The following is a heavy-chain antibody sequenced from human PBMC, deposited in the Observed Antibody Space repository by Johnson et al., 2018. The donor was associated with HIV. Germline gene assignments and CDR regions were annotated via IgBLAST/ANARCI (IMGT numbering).Heavy chain of an antibody. D-gene: IGHD4-17*01. J-gene: IGHJ3*02. V-gene: IGHV3-11*04. CDR1: GFTFSDYY. CDR2: LNWNGGTT. Sequence: QVQLVESGGGLVQPGGSLRLSCAASGFTFSDYYMSWIRQAPGKGLEWVSGLNWNGGTTFYADAVTGRFTISRDNAKNSLYLQMNSLRAEDTAVYYCARDPPVTTTHNAFDIWGQGTMVTVSS. CDR3: ARDPPVTTTHNAFDI.